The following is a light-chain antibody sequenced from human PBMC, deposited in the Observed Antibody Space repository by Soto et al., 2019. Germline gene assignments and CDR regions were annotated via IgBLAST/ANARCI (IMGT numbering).Light chain of an antibody. CDR3: QQYHASPFT. CDR2: ATS. V-gene: IGKV3-20*01. J-gene: IGKJ4*01. CDR1: ESVNNRF. Sequence: EIVLTQSPGTLSLSPGERATLSCRASESVNNRFLGWYQQKPGQAPRLLIYATSSRATGIPDRFSGSGSGTDLTLTISRLEPEDFGMYSCQQYHASPFTFGGGTKVEIK.